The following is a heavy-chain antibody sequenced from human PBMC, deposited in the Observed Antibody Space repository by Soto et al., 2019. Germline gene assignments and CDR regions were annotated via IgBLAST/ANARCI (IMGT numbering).Heavy chain of an antibody. CDR3: VRGPSPRHGCDF. D-gene: IGHD6-19*01. CDR2: ITFSGVTV. CDR1: GFPFSDHY. Sequence: VQLVESGGGLVEPGGSLRLSCEASGFPFSDHYMNWIRQAPGKGLEWISDITFSGVTVYYAASVKGRFNISRDNAKNSLYLQMSRLTAADTAMYYCVRGPSPRHGCDFWGQGTMVIVSS. V-gene: IGHV3-11*01. J-gene: IGHJ3*01.